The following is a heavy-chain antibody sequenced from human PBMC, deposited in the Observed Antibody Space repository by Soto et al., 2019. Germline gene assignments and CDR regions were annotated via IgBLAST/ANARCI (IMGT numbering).Heavy chain of an antibody. J-gene: IGHJ4*02. CDR1: GDSISSGSSY. CDR3: ERLIHDNRGYYYFDC. Sequence: SQILPLTCTVSGDSISSGSSYWGWVRQHPGKGLEWMGSIYYTGSLYHNPSLKGRVTMSIDTSKKQFSLNLSSLTAADTAIYYCERLIHDNRGYYYFDCWGQGTQVNVSS. D-gene: IGHD3-9*01. CDR2: IYYTGSL. V-gene: IGHV4-39*01.